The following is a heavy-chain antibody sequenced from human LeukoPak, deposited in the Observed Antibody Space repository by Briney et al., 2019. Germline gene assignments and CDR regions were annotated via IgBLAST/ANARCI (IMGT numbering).Heavy chain of an antibody. J-gene: IGHJ6*03. D-gene: IGHD1-14*01. V-gene: IGHV4-61*02. CDR3: ATATLTRVHYYYYYMDV. CDR1: GGSISSGSYY. Sequence: SQTLSLTCTVSGGSISSGSYYWSWIRQPAGKGLEWIGRIYTSGSTNYNPSLKSRVTISVDTSKNQFSLKLSSVTAADTAVYYCATATLTRVHYYYYYMDVWGKGTTVTISS. CDR2: IYTSGST.